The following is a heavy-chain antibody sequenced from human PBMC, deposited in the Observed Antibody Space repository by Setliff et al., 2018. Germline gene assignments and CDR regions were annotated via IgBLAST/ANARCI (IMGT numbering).Heavy chain of an antibody. CDR2: INGDGTIT. V-gene: IGHV3-74*01. CDR3: ASALATPYGGFQRALDY. CDR1: GFTFSKYW. D-gene: IGHD2-8*01. J-gene: IGHJ4*02. Sequence: GGSLRLSCGASGFTFSKYWMYWVRQVPGKGLVWVSRINGDGTITNYADSVKGRFTISRDNSKNTLYLQMNSLTAEDTAIYYCASALATPYGGFQRALDYWGRGTLVTVS.